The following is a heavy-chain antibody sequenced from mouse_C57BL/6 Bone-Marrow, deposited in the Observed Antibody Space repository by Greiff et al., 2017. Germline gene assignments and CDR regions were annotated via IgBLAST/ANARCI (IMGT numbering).Heavy chain of an antibody. CDR3: ARRYYYGSGRYFDV. D-gene: IGHD1-1*01. V-gene: IGHV5-6*02. CDR1: GFTFSSYG. CDR2: ISSGGSYP. Sequence: EVKVVESGGDLVKPGGSLKLSCAASGFTFSSYGMSWVRQTPDKRLEWVATISSGGSYPYYPDSVKGRFTISRDNAKNPLYLQMSSLKSEDTAMYYCARRYYYGSGRYFDVWGTGTTGTVSS. J-gene: IGHJ1*03.